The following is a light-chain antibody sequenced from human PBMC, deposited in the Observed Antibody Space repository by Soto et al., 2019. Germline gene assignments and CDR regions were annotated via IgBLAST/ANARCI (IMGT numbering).Light chain of an antibody. Sequence: QSVLTQRPSASGSPGQSVTIPCTGTSSDVGGYDHVSWYQQHPGKAPKLMIYEVTKRPAGVPDRFSGSKSGNTASLTVSGLQAEDEADYYCSSDAGNYNYVFGTGTKVTVL. J-gene: IGLJ1*01. CDR3: SSDAGNYNYV. CDR2: EVT. V-gene: IGLV2-8*01. CDR1: SSDVGGYDH.